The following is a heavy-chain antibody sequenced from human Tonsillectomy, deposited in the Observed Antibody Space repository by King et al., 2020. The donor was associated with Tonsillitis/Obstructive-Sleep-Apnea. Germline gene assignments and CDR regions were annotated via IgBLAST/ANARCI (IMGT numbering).Heavy chain of an antibody. CDR2: IYYSGST. D-gene: IGHD4-17*01. J-gene: IGHJ4*02. CDR3: ARTDYGDREYYFDY. CDR1: VGSISSYY. Sequence: QLQESGPGLVKPSETLSLTCTVSVGSISSYYWSWIRQPPGKGLEWIGYIYYSGSTNYNPSLKSRVTISVDTSKNQFSLKLSSVTAADTAVYYCARTDYGDREYYFDYWGQGTLVTVSS. V-gene: IGHV4-59*01.